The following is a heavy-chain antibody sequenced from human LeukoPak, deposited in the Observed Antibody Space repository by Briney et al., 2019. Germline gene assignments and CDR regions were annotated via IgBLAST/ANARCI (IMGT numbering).Heavy chain of an antibody. Sequence: GESLKISCQGSGYSFTRYWIAWVRQMPRKGLEYMGIIYPGDSDTRYSPSFQGLVTISADNSNTTAYLQWSSLEAYDTAKYYWARRGLKSEYFDYWGQGTLVTVSS. V-gene: IGHV5-51*01. J-gene: IGHJ4*02. D-gene: IGHD2-8*01. CDR1: GYSFTRYW. CDR3: ARRGLKSEYFDY. CDR2: IYPGDSDT.